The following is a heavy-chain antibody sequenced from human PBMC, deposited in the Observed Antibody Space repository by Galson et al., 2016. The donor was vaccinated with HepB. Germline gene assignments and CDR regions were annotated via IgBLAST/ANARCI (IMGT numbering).Heavy chain of an antibody. CDR1: GFAFSSHW. CDR3: VRDHSVVPTTAYNWFDP. V-gene: IGHV3-74*01. Sequence: SLRLSCAASGFAFSSHWMHWVRQDLGKGLVWVSRINSDGTISNYADSVKGRFTISRDNAKNTLYLQMNSLGAEDTAVYSCVRDHSVVPTTAYNWFDPWGRGTLVTVSS. D-gene: IGHD4-23*01. CDR2: INSDGTIS. J-gene: IGHJ5*02.